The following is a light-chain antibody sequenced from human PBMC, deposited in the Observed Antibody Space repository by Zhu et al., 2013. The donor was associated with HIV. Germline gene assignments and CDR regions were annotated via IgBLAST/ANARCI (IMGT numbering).Light chain of an antibody. CDR1: QDIGKY. CDR3: QQYYSFPWT. V-gene: IGKV1-9*01. J-gene: IGKJ1*01. Sequence: DIQLTQSPSFLYASVGDRVTITCRASQDIGKYLAWYQQRPGKAPKLLISDASSLESGVPSRFNGTESGTEFTLTISSLQPDDFATYYCQQYYSFPWTFGQGTKVEIK. CDR2: DAS.